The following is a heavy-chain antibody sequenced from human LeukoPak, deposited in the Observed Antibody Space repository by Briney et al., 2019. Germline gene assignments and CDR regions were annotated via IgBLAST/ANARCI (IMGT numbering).Heavy chain of an antibody. CDR1: GCTFTGYY. J-gene: IGHJ3*02. Sequence: VASVKVSCKASGCTFTGYYMHWVRQAPGQGLEWMGWINPNSGGTNYAQKFQGRVTMTRDTSISTAYMELSRLRSDDTAVYYCARPWKWLSPDAFDIWGQGTMVTVSS. V-gene: IGHV1-2*02. CDR3: ARPWKWLSPDAFDI. CDR2: INPNSGGT. D-gene: IGHD3-22*01.